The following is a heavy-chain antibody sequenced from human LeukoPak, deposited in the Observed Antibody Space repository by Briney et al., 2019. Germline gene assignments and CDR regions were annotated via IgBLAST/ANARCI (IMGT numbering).Heavy chain of an antibody. CDR3: AKGNSYGYVGYFDY. V-gene: IGHV3-9*01. D-gene: IGHD5-18*01. Sequence: ESGGSLRLSCAASGFTFDDYAMHWVRHAPGKGLEWVSGISWNSGSIGYADSVKGRFTISRDNAKNSLYLQMNSLRAEDTALYYCAKGNSYGYVGYFDYWGQGTLVTVSS. J-gene: IGHJ4*02. CDR1: GFTFDDYA. CDR2: ISWNSGSI.